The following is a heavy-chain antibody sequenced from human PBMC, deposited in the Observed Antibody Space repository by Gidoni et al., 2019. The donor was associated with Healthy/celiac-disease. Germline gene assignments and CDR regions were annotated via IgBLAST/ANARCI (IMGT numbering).Heavy chain of an antibody. Sequence: QVQLVQAGAAVKKPGSAVKVPFESSGGHFSSSAIRWLRQAPGPGLGWVVGIIPIFGTASDAHKLQGRVTITADDSTSTAYMGLSSLRSEDTAVYYCARVVRGVLYYFDDWGQGTLVTVSS. CDR2: IIPIFGTA. CDR3: ARVVRGVLYYFDD. V-gene: IGHV1-69*01. CDR1: GGHFSSSA. J-gene: IGHJ4*02. D-gene: IGHD3-10*01.